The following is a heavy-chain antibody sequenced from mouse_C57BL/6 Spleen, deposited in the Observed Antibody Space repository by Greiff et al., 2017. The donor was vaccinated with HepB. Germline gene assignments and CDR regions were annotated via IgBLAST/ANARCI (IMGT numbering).Heavy chain of an antibody. J-gene: IGHJ4*01. D-gene: IGHD1-1*01. CDR2: IDPNSGGT. CDR3: ARPRGSSLYYAMDY. V-gene: IGHV1-72*01. Sequence: VQLQQPGAELVKPGASVKLSCKASGYTFTSYWMHWVKQRPGRGLEWIGRIDPNSGGTKYNEKFKSKATLTVDKPSSTAYLQLSSLTSEDSAVYYCARPRGSSLYYAMDYWGQGTSVTVSS. CDR1: GYTFTSYW.